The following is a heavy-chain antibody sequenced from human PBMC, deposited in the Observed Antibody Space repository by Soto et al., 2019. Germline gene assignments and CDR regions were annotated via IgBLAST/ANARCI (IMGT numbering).Heavy chain of an antibody. V-gene: IGHV4-39*01. J-gene: IGHJ6*02. Sequence: PSETLSLTCTVSGVSISGSRYYWGWIRQPPGRGLEWIGNIYYSGSTYYTPALKSRVTLSVETSKNQFSLNLNSVTAADTAVYYCARGGIPPSGYGIAYAMDVWGQGTTVTVSS. CDR3: ARGGIPPSGYGIAYAMDV. CDR1: GVSISGSRYY. CDR2: IYYSGST. D-gene: IGHD1-26*01.